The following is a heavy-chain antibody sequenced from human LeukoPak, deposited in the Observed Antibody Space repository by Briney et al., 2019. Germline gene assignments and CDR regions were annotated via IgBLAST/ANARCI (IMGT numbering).Heavy chain of an antibody. CDR1: GGAFSSYA. V-gene: IGHV1-69*05. CDR2: IIPIFGTA. CDR3: ARVGDCSSTSCYLRY. Sequence: ASVKVSCKGSGGAFSSYAISWVRQAPGQGLEWMGGIIPIFGTANYAQKFQVRVTITTDESTSTAYMELSSLRSEDTAVYYCARVGDCSSTSCYLRYWGQGTLVTVSS. D-gene: IGHD2-2*01. J-gene: IGHJ4*02.